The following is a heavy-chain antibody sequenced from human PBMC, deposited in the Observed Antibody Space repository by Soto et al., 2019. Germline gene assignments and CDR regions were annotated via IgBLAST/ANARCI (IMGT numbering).Heavy chain of an antibody. CDR1: VWTFTKDA. J-gene: IGHJ4*02. CDR2: INAGNGKT. Sequence: ASVKVSCKGSVWTFTKDAMHWVGQAPGQRREWMGWINAGNGKTKYSQKFQGRVTITRDTSASTAYMELSSLRSEDTAVYYCARVTPRAGPSDYWGQGTLVTVS. CDR3: ARVTPRAGPSDY. V-gene: IGHV1-3*01. D-gene: IGHD4-4*01.